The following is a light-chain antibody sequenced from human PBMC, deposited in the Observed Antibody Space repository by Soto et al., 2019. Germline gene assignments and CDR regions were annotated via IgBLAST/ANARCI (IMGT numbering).Light chain of an antibody. V-gene: IGKV3-20*01. J-gene: IGKJ1*01. CDR1: QSVSTYVTY. Sequence: ELVLTQSPATLSVSPGESATLSCRASQSVSTYVTYLAWYQQKPGQAPRLLIYGASSRATGIPDRFSGSGSGTDFTLTISRLEPEDFAVYYCQKYGSTPSTCGQGTKVDIK. CDR3: QKYGSTPST. CDR2: GAS.